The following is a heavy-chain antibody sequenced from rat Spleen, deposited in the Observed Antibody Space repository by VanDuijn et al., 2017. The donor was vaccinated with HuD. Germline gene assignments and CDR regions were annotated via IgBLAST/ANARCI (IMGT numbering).Heavy chain of an antibody. CDR3: ARHVGMLYY. D-gene: IGHD4-6*01. J-gene: IGHJ2*01. CDR1: GFTFNNFW. Sequence: EVQLVESGGGLVQPGGSLKLSCVASGFTFNNFWMTWIRQAPGKGLEWVASISTVGGNTYYRDSVKGRFAISRDNAKSTLYLQMDSLRSEDTATYYCARHVGMLYYWGQGVLVTVSS. V-gene: IGHV5-31*01. CDR2: ISTVGGNT.